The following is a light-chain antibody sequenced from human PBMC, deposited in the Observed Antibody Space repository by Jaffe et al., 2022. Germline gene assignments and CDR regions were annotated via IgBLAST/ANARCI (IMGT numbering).Light chain of an antibody. CDR1: SDVVGSYNL. J-gene: IGLJ7*01. CDR2: EVI. V-gene: IGLV2-23*02. CDR3: CSYAGSHTFV. Sequence: QSALTQPASVSGSPGQSITISCTGTSDVVGSYNLVSWYQHYPGKAPKLMIYEVIKRPSGVSNRFSGSKSGNTASLTISGLQAEDEADYYCCSYAGSHTFVFGGGTQLTVL.